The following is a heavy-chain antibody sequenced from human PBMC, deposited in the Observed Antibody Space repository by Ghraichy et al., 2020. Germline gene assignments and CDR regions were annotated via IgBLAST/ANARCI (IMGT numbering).Heavy chain of an antibody. CDR3: ARWPGDIAPHSSGYYPYFDY. D-gene: IGHD3-22*01. V-gene: IGHV4-59*08. CDR1: RGSISSYS. CDR2: ISYSGST. Sequence: SETLSLTCTVSRGSISSYSWSWIRQPPGKGLEWIAYISYSGSTNYNPSLKSRVTISVDTSMNQFSLKLTYVTAADTAVYYCARWPGDIAPHSSGYYPYFDYWGQGTRVTVSS. J-gene: IGHJ4*02.